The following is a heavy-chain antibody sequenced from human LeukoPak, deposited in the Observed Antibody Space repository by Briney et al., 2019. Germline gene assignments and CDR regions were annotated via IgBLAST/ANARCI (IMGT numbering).Heavy chain of an antibody. CDR3: AKWSGNRPLYYFDY. D-gene: IGHD3-3*01. V-gene: IGHV3-30*18. J-gene: IGHJ4*02. CDR1: GFTFTCCG. CDR2: ISSSDGNSK. Sequence: PGTSLRLSCGTSGFTFTCCGMHWVRQASGKGLEWMAAISSSDGNSKYYADSVKGRFTISRDNSKSTVYLQMNSLRADDTAVYYCAKWSGNRPLYYFDYWGQGTLVTVSS.